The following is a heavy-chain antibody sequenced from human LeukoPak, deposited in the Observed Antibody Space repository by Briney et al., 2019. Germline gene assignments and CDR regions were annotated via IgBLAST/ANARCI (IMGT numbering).Heavy chain of an antibody. CDR2: ISSSSSYI. J-gene: IGHJ4*02. CDR1: GFTFSDYY. CDR3: ARDGVLRYFDWLDY. D-gene: IGHD3-9*01. Sequence: PGGSLRLSCAASGFTFSDYYMSWIRQAPGKGLEWVSYISSSSSYIYYADSVKGRFAISRDNAKNSLYLQMNSLRAEDTAVYYCARDGVLRYFDWLDYWGQGTLVTVSS. V-gene: IGHV3-11*06.